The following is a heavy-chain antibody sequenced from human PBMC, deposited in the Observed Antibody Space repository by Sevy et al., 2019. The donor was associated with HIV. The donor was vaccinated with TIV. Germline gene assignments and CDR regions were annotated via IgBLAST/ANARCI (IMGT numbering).Heavy chain of an antibody. CDR3: ARGGSSYDVLTYYDH. CDR1: GYNFKTYG. V-gene: IGHV1-18*01. Sequence: ASVKVSCKACGYNFKTYGITWLRQAPGEGFEWMGWISPYNDKTQYEQKFQGRVTMTTDTSTKTVYMELTSLGSDDTAVYYCARGGSSYDVLTYYDHWGQGTLVTVSS. CDR2: ISPYNDKT. D-gene: IGHD3-9*01. J-gene: IGHJ4*02.